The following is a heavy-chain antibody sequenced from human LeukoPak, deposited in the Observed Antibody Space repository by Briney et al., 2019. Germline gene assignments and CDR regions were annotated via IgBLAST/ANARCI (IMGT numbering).Heavy chain of an antibody. Sequence: PGGSLRLSCAASGFTVSSNYMSWVRQAPGKGLEWVSVIYSGGSTYYADSVKGRFTISRDNSKNTLYLQMNSLRAEDTAVYYCARDGLIAVAPYWYFDLWGRGTLATVSS. CDR1: GFTVSSNY. V-gene: IGHV3-66*01. CDR2: IYSGGST. J-gene: IGHJ2*01. CDR3: ARDGLIAVAPYWYFDL. D-gene: IGHD6-19*01.